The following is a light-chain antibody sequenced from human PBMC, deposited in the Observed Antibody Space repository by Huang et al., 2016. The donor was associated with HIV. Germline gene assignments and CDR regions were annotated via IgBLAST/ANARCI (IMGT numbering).Light chain of an antibody. Sequence: DIQMTQSPSTLSASVGDRVTITCRASQSISTWLAWYQQIPGKAPKLLMYKASSLESWVPSRFSGSGSGTEFTLTISSLQPDDFATYYCQQYNTDSGYTFGQGTKLEI. CDR1: QSISTW. V-gene: IGKV1-5*03. CDR2: KAS. J-gene: IGKJ2*01. CDR3: QQYNTDSGYT.